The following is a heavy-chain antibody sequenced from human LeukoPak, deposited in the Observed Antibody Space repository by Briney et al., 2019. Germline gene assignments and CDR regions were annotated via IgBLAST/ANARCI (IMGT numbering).Heavy chain of an antibody. CDR1: GFTFSSFG. Sequence: GGSLRLSCAASGFTFSSFGMHWVRQAPGKGLEWVAFIRYDGSNKYYADSVKGRFTISRDNSKNTLYLQMNSLRAEDTAVYYCARDGYSSSWYNWFDPWGQGTLVTVSS. V-gene: IGHV3-30*02. J-gene: IGHJ5*02. CDR3: ARDGYSSSWYNWFDP. CDR2: IRYDGSNK. D-gene: IGHD6-13*01.